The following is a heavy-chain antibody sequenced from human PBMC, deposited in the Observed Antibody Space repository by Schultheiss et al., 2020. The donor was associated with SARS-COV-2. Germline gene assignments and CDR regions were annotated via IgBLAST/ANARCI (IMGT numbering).Heavy chain of an antibody. Sequence: SQTLSLTCTVSGGSISSGGYYWSWIRQPPGKGLEWIGEINHSGSTNYNPSLKSRVTISVDTSKNQFSLKLSSVTAADTAVYYCARGREVTIFGVVIIRRGMDVWGQGTTVTVSS. D-gene: IGHD3-3*01. CDR1: GGSISSGGYY. V-gene: IGHV4-39*07. CDR2: INHSGST. J-gene: IGHJ6*02. CDR3: ARGREVTIFGVVIIRRGMDV.